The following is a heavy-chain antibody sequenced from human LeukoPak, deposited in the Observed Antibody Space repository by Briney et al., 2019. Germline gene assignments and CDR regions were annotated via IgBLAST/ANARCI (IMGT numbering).Heavy chain of an antibody. CDR3: AKGPLRGTAAAIDY. Sequence: PGGSLRLSCAASGFTFSSYWMSWVRQAPGKGLEWVANIKQDGSEKYYVDSVKGRFTISRDISTDTLWLQMDSLRTEDTAVYYCAKGPLRGTAAAIDYWGQGTTVIVSS. CDR2: IKQDGSEK. CDR1: GFTFSSYW. D-gene: IGHD2-2*01. V-gene: IGHV3-7*01. J-gene: IGHJ4*03.